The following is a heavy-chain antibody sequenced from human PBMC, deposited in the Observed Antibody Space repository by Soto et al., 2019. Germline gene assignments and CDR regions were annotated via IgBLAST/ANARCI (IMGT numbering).Heavy chain of an antibody. J-gene: IGHJ4*02. V-gene: IGHV1-8*01. CDR1: GYTFTSYD. CDR2: MNPNSGNT. D-gene: IGHD3-22*01. CDR3: ARVGYYYDSRGYYLSFDC. Sequence: QVKLVQSGAEVKKPGASVKVSCKASGYTFTSYDINWVRQATGQGLEWMGWMNPNSGNTGYAQKVQGRVTMTRNTSISTAYLELISLRSEDTAVYYCARVGYYYDSRGYYLSFDCWGQGTMVTVSS.